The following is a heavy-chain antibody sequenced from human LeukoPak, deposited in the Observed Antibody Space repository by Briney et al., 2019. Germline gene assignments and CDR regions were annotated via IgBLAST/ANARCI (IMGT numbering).Heavy chain of an antibody. CDR2: IYHSGST. CDR1: GYSISSGYY. V-gene: IGHV4-38-2*02. Sequence: SETLSLTCTVSGYSISSGYYWGWIRQPPGKGLEWIGSIYHSGSTYYNPSLKSRVTISVDTSKNQFSLKLSSVTAADTAVYYCARGSSRIAAAGTGGLQHWGQGTLVTVSS. CDR3: ARGSSRIAAAGTGGLQH. J-gene: IGHJ1*01. D-gene: IGHD6-13*01.